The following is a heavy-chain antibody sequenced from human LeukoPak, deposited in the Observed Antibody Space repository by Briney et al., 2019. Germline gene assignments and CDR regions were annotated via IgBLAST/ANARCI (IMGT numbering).Heavy chain of an antibody. D-gene: IGHD3-22*01. CDR1: GFTFSSYG. V-gene: IGHV3-33*01. CDR3: ARFYDSSGYYYFDY. CDR2: IWYDGSNK. Sequence: PGGSLRLSCAASGFTFSSYGMHWVRQAPGKGLEWAAVIWYDGSNKYHADSVKGRFTISRDNSKNTLYLQMNSLRAEDTAVYYCARFYDSSGYYYFDYWGQGTLVTVSS. J-gene: IGHJ4*02.